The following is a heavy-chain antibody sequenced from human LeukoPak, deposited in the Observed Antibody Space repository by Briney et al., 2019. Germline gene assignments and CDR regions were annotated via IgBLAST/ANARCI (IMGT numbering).Heavy chain of an antibody. Sequence: GGSVRLSCKASGFDFSRYYMSWVRQPPGKGLEWLANIKYDGTYINYKDSVKGRLTPSRDNAKNSVYLQMNSLRTEDTAVYYCTRDEGATVATYRFDFWGRGTLVTVSS. J-gene: IGHJ4*02. CDR1: GFDFSRYY. D-gene: IGHD4-23*01. CDR3: TRDEGATVATYRFDF. V-gene: IGHV3-7*01. CDR2: IKYDGTYI.